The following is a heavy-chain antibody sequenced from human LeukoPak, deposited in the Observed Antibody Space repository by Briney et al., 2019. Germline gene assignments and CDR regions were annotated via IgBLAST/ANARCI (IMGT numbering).Heavy chain of an antibody. D-gene: IGHD3-10*01. CDR1: GYTFTGFY. V-gene: IGHV1-2*02. Sequence: GAPVKVSCKASGYTFTGFYIHWVRQAPGEGPQWMGWVNPNSGGTNYAKKFQGRVTLTRDTSITTAYMELSSLRSDDTAVYYCATSDLRFGFGDWFDPWGQGTLVTVSS. CDR2: VNPNSGGT. J-gene: IGHJ5*02. CDR3: ATSDLRFGFGDWFDP.